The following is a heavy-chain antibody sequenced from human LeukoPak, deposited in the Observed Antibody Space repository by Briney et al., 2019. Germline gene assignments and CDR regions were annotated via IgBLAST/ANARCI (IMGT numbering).Heavy chain of an antibody. CDR2: IYYSGST. J-gene: IGHJ5*02. V-gene: IGHV4-39*01. Sequence: PSENLSLTCTVSGGSISSSSYYWCWIRQPPGKGLEWIGSIYYSGSTYYNPSLKSRVTISVDTSKNQFSLKLSSVTAADTAVYYCERRRYDILTGYTNWFDPWGQGTLVTVSS. CDR3: ERRRYDILTGYTNWFDP. D-gene: IGHD3-9*01. CDR1: GGSISSSSYY.